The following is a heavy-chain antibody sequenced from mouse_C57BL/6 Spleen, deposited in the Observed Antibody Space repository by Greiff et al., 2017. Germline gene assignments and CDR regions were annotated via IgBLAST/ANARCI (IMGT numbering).Heavy chain of an antibody. CDR2: IYPRSGNT. J-gene: IGHJ1*03. CDR1: GYTFTSYG. V-gene: IGHV1-81*01. Sequence: QVQLKESGAELARPGASVKLSCKASGYTFTSYGISWVKQRPGQGLEWIGEIYPRSGNTYYNEKFKGKATLTADKSSSTAYMELLSLTSEDSAVYLCARFTTVVATGGYFDVWGTGTTVTVSS. D-gene: IGHD1-1*01. CDR3: ARFTTVVATGGYFDV.